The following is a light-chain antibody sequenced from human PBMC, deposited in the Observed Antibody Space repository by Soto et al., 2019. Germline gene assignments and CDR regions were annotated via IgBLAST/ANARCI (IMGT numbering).Light chain of an antibody. CDR3: QQYNNWPPYLT. V-gene: IGKV3D-15*01. CDR1: QSVSSN. CDR2: QTS. Sequence: EIVMTQSPATLSVSPGERATLSCRASQSVSSNLAWYQQKPGQAPRLLIYQTSLRAAGIPARFSASGSGTEFTLTISSLQSEDFAVYYCQQYNNWPPYLTFGGGTKVDIK. J-gene: IGKJ4*01.